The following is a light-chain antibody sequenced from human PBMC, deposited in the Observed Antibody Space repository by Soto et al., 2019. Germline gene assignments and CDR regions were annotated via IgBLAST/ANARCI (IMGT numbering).Light chain of an antibody. J-gene: IGKJ2*01. CDR1: QSVSSIY. CDR2: GAS. CDR3: QQFGSSPLYT. V-gene: IGKV3-20*01. Sequence: EIVLTQSPGTLSLSPGERVTLSCRASQSVSSIYLAWYQQKPGQAPRLLIYGASSRATGIPDRFSGSGSGPDFTLTISRLEPEDFAVYYCQQFGSSPLYTFGQGTKLEIK.